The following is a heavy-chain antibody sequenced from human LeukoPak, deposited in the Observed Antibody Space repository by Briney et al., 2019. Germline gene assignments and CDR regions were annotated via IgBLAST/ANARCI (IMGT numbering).Heavy chain of an antibody. Sequence: GGSLRLSCAASGFTFSSYWMHWVRQAPGKGLVWVSRIKTDGTSTRYADSVEGRFTISRDNAKNTLYLQMNSLRAEDTAVYYCARDRWPARFDSWGQGTLVTVSS. CDR1: GFTFSSYW. D-gene: IGHD2-2*01. V-gene: IGHV3-74*01. CDR3: ARDRWPARFDS. J-gene: IGHJ4*02. CDR2: IKTDGTST.